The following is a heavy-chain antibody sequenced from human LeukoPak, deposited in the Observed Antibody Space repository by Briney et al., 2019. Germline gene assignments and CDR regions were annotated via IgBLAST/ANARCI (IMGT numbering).Heavy chain of an antibody. D-gene: IGHD6-13*01. CDR3: ASGRQLGY. CDR1: GFTFSNYW. J-gene: IGHJ4*02. Sequence: QAGGSLRLSCAASGFTFSNYWMSWVRQAPGKGLEWVANIKEDGSEKYYVDSVKGRFTISRDNARNSLYLRMNSLRAEDTAVYYCASGRQLGYWGQGTLVTVSS. CDR2: IKEDGSEK. V-gene: IGHV3-7*01.